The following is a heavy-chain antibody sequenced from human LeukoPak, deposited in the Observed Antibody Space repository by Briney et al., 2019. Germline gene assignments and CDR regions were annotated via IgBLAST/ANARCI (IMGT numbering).Heavy chain of an antibody. D-gene: IGHD2-15*01. Sequence: GASVTVSCKASGYTFATYGISWVRQAPGQGLEWRGWISSYNDNTNYAQRFQGRVTMTTDTSTSTAYMELRSLRSDDTAVYYCARDHVVVAADSDYWGQGTLVTVSS. CDR1: GYTFATYG. J-gene: IGHJ4*02. CDR3: ARDHVVVAADSDY. V-gene: IGHV1-18*01. CDR2: ISSYNDNT.